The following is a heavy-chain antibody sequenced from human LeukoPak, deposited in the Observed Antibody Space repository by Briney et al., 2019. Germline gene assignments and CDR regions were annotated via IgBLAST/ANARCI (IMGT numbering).Heavy chain of an antibody. Sequence: APVKVSCKASGYTFTSYYMHWVRQAPGQGLEWMGIINPSGGSTSYAQKFQGRVTMARDTSTSTVYMELSSLRSEDTAVYYCATGITGYSSSWYYYYYGMDVWGQGTTVTVSS. CDR2: INPSGGST. J-gene: IGHJ6*02. CDR3: ATGITGYSSSWYYYYYGMDV. CDR1: GYTFTSYY. D-gene: IGHD6-13*01. V-gene: IGHV1-46*01.